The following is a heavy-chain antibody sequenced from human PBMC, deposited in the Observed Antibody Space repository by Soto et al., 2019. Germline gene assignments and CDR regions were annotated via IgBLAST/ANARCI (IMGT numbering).Heavy chain of an antibody. J-gene: IGHJ4*02. V-gene: IGHV3-23*01. CDR2: LSGSGGGI. CDR1: GFTFSSYA. CDR3: AKRNLVVRPPFDY. D-gene: IGHD2-15*01. Sequence: EVQLLESGGGLVQPGGSLRLSCAASGFTFSSYAMSWVRQAPGKGLELGSTLSGSGGGIYYADSVKGRVTISRDHSKNPLDLQMNSLRAEDTAVYYCAKRNLVVRPPFDYWGQGTLVTVSS.